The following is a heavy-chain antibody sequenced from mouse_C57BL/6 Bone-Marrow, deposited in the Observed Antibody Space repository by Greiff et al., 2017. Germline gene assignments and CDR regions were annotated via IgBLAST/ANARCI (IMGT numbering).Heavy chain of an antibody. V-gene: IGHV1-59*01. CDR3: ARWDYCGGGGVAY. D-gene: IGHD1-1*02. CDR2: IDPSDSYT. CDR1: GYTFTSYW. Sequence: QVQLQQPGAELVRPGTSVKLSCKASGYTFTSYWMPWVKQRPGQGLEWIGVIDPSDSYTNYNQKFKGKATLTVDTSSSTAYMQLSSLTSEDSAVYYCARWDYCGGGGVAYWGQGNLVTVSA. J-gene: IGHJ3*01.